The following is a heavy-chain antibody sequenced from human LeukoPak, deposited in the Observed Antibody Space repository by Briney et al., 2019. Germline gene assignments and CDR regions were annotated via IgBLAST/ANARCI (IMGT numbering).Heavy chain of an antibody. CDR2: IYYSGST. CDR3: ARGNYDSSGYYYAHAFDI. Sequence: SETLSLTCTVSGRSISSGGYYWSWIRQHPGKGLEWIGYIYYSGSTYYNPSLKSRVTISVDTSKNQFSLKLSSVTAADTAVYYCARGNYDSSGYYYAHAFDIWGQGTMVTVSS. J-gene: IGHJ3*02. V-gene: IGHV4-31*03. CDR1: GRSISSGGYY. D-gene: IGHD3-22*01.